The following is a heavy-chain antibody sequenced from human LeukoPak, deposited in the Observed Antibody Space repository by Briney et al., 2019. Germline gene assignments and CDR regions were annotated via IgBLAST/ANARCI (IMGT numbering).Heavy chain of an antibody. CDR3: SCSAVRTSCTTVLDY. J-gene: IGHJ4*02. CDR2: ISTSGDRT. Sequence: GGSLRLSCAASGFTFSTYAMTWVRQAPGKGLEWVSGISTSGDRTYYADSVKGRFTISRDNSKNTLYLQINSLRAEDTAEYYCSCSAVRTSCTTVLDYWRGETVDSVSS. V-gene: IGHV3-23*01. CDR1: GFTFSTYA. D-gene: IGHD6-19*01.